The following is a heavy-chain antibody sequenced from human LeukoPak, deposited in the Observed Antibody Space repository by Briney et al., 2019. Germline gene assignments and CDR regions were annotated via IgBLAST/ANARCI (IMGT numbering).Heavy chain of an antibody. Sequence: SGGSLRLSCAASGFTFNNHAMSWFRQAPGKGLEWLSSIVGHGDQYFYADSVKGRFIISRDNSRNTLYLQMNSLRAEDTAVYYCAKAGIAVPATPEYCGQGTQVTVSS. D-gene: IGHD6-19*01. V-gene: IGHV3-23*01. J-gene: IGHJ4*02. CDR3: AKAGIAVPATPEY. CDR2: IVGHGDQY. CDR1: GFTFNNHA.